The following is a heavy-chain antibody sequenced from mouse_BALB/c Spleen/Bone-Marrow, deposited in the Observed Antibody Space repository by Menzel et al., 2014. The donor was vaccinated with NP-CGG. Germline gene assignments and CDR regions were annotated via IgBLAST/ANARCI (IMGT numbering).Heavy chain of an antibody. D-gene: IGHD2-1*01. CDR1: GFTFSDYY. CDR3: ARGGGNYEGAWFAY. CDR2: ISDGGSYT. J-gene: IGHJ3*01. Sequence: EVKLVESGGGLVKPGGSLKLSCAASGFTFSDYYMYWVRQTPEKRLEWVATISDGGSYTYYPDSVKGRFTISRDNAKNNLYLQMRSLKSEDTAMYYCARGGGNYEGAWFAYWGQGTLVTVSA. V-gene: IGHV5-4*02.